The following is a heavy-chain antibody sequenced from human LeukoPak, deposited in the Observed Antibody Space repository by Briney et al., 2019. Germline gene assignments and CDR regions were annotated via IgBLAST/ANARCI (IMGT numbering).Heavy chain of an antibody. CDR1: GYTFTGYH. CDR3: ARDYVPGVSYFDY. J-gene: IGHJ4*02. V-gene: IGHV1-2*02. Sequence: GESLKISCKASGYTFTGYHIHWVRQAPGQGLEWMGWVNPNNGDTNYAQKLQGRVTMTRDTSISTAYMELSWLRSDDTAVYYCARDYVPGVSYFDYWGQGTLVTVSS. D-gene: IGHD3-10*01. CDR2: VNPNNGDT.